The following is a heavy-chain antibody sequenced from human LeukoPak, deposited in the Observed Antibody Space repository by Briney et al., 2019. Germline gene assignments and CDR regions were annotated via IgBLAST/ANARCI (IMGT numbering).Heavy chain of an antibody. CDR2: ISAYNGNT. J-gene: IGHJ2*01. D-gene: IGHD4-11*01. V-gene: IGHV1-18*01. Sequence: GASVKVSCKASGYTFTSYGISWVRQAPGQGLEWMGWISAYNGNTNYAQKLQGRVTMTTDTSTSTAYMELRSLRSDDTAVYYCAREGVYSKSPTGYWYFDLWGRGTLVTVSS. CDR3: AREGVYSKSPTGYWYFDL. CDR1: GYTFTSYG.